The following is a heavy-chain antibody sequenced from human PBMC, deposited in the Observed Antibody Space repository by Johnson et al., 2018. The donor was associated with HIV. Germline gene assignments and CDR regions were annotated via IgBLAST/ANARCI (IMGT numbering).Heavy chain of an antibody. CDR2: IYSGGST. Sequence: VQLVESGGGLVQPGGSLRLSCAASGFTVSSNYMSWARQAPGQGLEWVSVIYSGGSTYYADSVKGRFTISRDNVKNLVYLQMNSLRTEDTAVYYCARPAGKMILVVDDSFHIWGQGTMVTVSS. CDR1: GFTVSSNY. V-gene: IGHV3-66*01. CDR3: ARPAGKMILVVDDSFHI. D-gene: IGHD2-21*01. J-gene: IGHJ3*02.